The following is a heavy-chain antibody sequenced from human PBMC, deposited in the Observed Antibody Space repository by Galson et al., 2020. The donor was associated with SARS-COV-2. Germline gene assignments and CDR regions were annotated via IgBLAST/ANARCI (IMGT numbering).Heavy chain of an antibody. CDR1: GDSVSSNSAA. CDR3: ARALLTGINILYYHGMDV. V-gene: IGHV6-1*01. D-gene: IGHD1-20*01. J-gene: IGHJ6*02. Sequence: SQTLSLTCDISGDSVSSNSAAWNWIRQSPSRGLEWLGRTYYRSKWYNDYAVSVKSRITINPDTSKNQFSLQLNSVTPEDTGVYYCARALLTGINILYYHGMDVWSQGTTVTVSS. CDR2: TYYRSKWYN.